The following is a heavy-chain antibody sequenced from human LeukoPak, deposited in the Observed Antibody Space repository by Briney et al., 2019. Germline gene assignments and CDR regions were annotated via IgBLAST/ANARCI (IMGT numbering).Heavy chain of an antibody. V-gene: IGHV3-23*01. CDR2: ISGSGGST. CDR1: GFTFSSSA. Sequence: GGSLRLSCAASGFTFSSSAMSWVRQAPGKGLEWVSAISGSGGSTYYADSVKGRFTISRDNSKNSQYLQMNSLRAEDTAVYYCARDPWTNSDYDGFDYWGQGTLVTVSS. D-gene: IGHD5-12*01. J-gene: IGHJ4*02. CDR3: ARDPWTNSDYDGFDY.